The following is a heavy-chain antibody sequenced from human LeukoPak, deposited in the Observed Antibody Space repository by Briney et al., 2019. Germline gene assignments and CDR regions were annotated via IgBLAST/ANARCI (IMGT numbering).Heavy chain of an antibody. CDR2: ISYDGSNK. V-gene: IGHV3-30*03. CDR1: GFTFSSYG. D-gene: IGHD3-22*01. J-gene: IGHJ4*02. CDR3: ARMIVVVRTFDY. Sequence: PGGSLRLSCAASGFTFSSYGMHWVRQAPGKGLEWVAVISYDGSNKYYADSVRGRFTISRDNSKNTLYLQMNSLRAEDTAVYYCARMIVVVRTFDYWGQGTLVTVSS.